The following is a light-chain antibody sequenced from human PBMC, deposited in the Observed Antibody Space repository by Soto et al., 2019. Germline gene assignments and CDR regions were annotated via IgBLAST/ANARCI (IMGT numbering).Light chain of an antibody. CDR1: QSIINW. CDR3: QKHNSFSIN. CDR2: KAS. V-gene: IGKV1-5*03. J-gene: IGKJ5*01. Sequence: DIQMTQSPSTLSASVVDRVTITCRSSQSIINWLGLYQQKPGKAPKLLIYKASTLKSGVPSRFSGSGSGTGFTLTINSLQADDFATYYCQKHNSFSINFGQGTRLEIK.